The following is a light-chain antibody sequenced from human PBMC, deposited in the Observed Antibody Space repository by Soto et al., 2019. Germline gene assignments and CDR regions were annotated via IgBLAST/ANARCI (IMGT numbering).Light chain of an antibody. CDR1: QSIRTN. J-gene: IGKJ2*03. V-gene: IGKV1-39*01. CDR2: TAS. Sequence: DIQVTQSPSSLSASVGDRVTITCRASQSIRTNLNWYQQRPGKPPKLLIHTASTLQTGVPSRFSGSGSGTDFTLIISSLQPEDFATYYCQQTYSTPNSFGLGTKLEIK. CDR3: QQTYSTPNS.